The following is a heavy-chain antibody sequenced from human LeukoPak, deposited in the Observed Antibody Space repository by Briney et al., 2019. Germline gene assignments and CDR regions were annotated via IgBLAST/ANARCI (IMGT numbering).Heavy chain of an antibody. CDR1: GFAFSSYT. V-gene: IGHV3-21*06. CDR3: LRGDSRDF. Sequence: GGSLGLSCAACGFAFSSYTMNRARQAPGKGLEWVASINRGGTSTHYAFSVKGRFTISRDNAQNVLYLQMNGLRGDDAAVYYCLRGDSRDFWGQGTLVTVSS. J-gene: IGHJ4*02. CDR2: INRGGTST. D-gene: IGHD3-22*01.